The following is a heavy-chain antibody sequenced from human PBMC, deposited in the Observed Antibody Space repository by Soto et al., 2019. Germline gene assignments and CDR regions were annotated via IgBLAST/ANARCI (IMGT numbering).Heavy chain of an antibody. CDR2: IWYDGSNK. CDR3: ARGGAAGDYYYYYMDV. CDR1: GFTFSSYG. V-gene: IGHV3-33*01. Sequence: GGSLRLSCAASGFTFSSYGMHWVRQAPGKGLEWVAVIWYDGSNKYYADSVKGRFTISRDNPKNTLYLQMNSLRAEDTAVYYCARGGAAGDYYYYYMDVWGKGTTVTVSS. D-gene: IGHD6-13*01. J-gene: IGHJ6*03.